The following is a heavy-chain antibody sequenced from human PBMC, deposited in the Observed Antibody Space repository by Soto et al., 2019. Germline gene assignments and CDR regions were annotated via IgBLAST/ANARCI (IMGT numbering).Heavy chain of an antibody. D-gene: IGHD3-10*01. CDR1: GYTFTTYG. V-gene: IGHV1-18*01. CDR3: TREGSAPYYYYGMDA. CDR2: INTNNGNT. Sequence: QVQLEQSAPEVKKPGASVKVSCKASGYTFTTYGISWVRHAPGQGLEWLGWINTNNGNTNYAQNLKGRVIMTADTSTSTASMDLRSLKADDTAIYYCTREGSAPYYYYGMDAWGQGTTVTVSS. J-gene: IGHJ6*02.